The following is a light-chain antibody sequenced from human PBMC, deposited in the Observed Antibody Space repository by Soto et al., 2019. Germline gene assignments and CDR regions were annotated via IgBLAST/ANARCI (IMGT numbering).Light chain of an antibody. J-gene: IGKJ5*01. CDR3: QQYGSSPIT. V-gene: IGKV3-20*01. CDR1: QSIRSSS. CDR2: GGS. Sequence: EIVLTQSPGTLSLSPGERATLSCRASQSIRSSSLAWYQQKPGQAPRLLIYGGSSRATGIPDRFSGSGSGTDFTLTISRLEPEDFAVYYCQQYGSSPITFGQGTRLEI.